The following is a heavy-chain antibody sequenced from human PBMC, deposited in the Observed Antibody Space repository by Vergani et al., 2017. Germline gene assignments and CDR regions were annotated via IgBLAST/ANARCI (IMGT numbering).Heavy chain of an antibody. CDR2: IQFDGSNQ. V-gene: IGHV3-30*02. Sequence: QVQLVESGGGVVQRGGSLRLSCATSGFTLSNYDMQWIRQGPGKGLEFVAFIQFDGSNQYYADSVNGRFTLSRDFSKKTLYLQMNSLRTDDTATYYCAKHFSGWGIDYWGQGTQVIVSS. CDR1: GFTLSNYD. D-gene: IGHD6-19*01. CDR3: AKHFSGWGIDY. J-gene: IGHJ4*02.